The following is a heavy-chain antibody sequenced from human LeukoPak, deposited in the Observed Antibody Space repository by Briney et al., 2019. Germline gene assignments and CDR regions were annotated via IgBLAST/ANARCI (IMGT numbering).Heavy chain of an antibody. D-gene: IGHD4-17*01. J-gene: IGHJ4*02. CDR1: GFTFSSYG. Sequence: PGRSLRLSCAASGFTFSSYGMHWVRQAPGKGLEWVAVIWCDGSNKYYADSVKGRFTISRDNSKNTLYLQMNSLRAEDTAVYYCASSGVTVTPGGFLDYWGQGTLVTVSS. V-gene: IGHV3-33*01. CDR2: IWCDGSNK. CDR3: ASSGVTVTPGGFLDY.